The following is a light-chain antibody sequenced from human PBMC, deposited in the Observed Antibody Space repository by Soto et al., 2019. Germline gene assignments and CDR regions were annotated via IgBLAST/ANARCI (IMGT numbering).Light chain of an antibody. V-gene: IGKV3-11*01. J-gene: IGKJ1*01. CDR3: QQRSNWWWT. Sequence: EIVLTQSPATMSLSPGERATLSCRASQSVSSYLAWYQQKPGQAPRLLIYDASNRATGIPARFSGSGSGTDFTLTISSLEHEDFAVYYCQQRSNWWWTFGQGTKVEIK. CDR2: DAS. CDR1: QSVSSY.